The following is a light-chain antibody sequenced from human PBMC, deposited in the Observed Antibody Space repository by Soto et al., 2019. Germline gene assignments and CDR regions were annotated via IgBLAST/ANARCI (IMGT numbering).Light chain of an antibody. CDR2: GAS. CDR3: QQYNTWPPFT. Sequence: EIVMTQSPATLSVSPGERATLSCRASQSVAINLAWYQQKPGQPPRLLIYGASTRATGIPARFSGSGSGTEFTLTISSLQSADFAVYYCQQYNTWPPFTFGPGTKVDIK. CDR1: QSVAIN. J-gene: IGKJ3*01. V-gene: IGKV3-15*01.